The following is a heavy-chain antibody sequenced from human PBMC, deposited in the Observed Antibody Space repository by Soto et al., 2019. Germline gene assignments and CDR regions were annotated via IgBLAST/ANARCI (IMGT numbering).Heavy chain of an antibody. V-gene: IGHV4-39*07. Sequence: GSIGDLNYLWSMIRQSPDKGLEWIGSIFYSGSTYYNPSLKSRVTISVDTSKNQFSLKLSSVTAADTAVYYCAGGPGVARNYWGQGTLVTVSS. D-gene: IGHD5-12*01. CDR2: IFYSGST. CDR3: AGGPGVARNY. CDR1: GSIGDLNYL. J-gene: IGHJ4*02.